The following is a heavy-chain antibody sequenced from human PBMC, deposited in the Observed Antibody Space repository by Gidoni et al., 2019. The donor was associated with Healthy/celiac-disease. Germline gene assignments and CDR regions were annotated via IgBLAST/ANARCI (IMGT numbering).Heavy chain of an antibody. CDR3: ARTGRYYFDY. CDR1: GFTFSSYA. D-gene: IGHD1-26*01. CDR2: ISSNGGST. V-gene: IGHV3-64*01. Sequence: CAASGFTFSSYAMHWVRQAPGKGLEYVSAISSNGGSTYYANSVKGRFTISRDNSKHTLYLQMGSLRAEDMAVYYCARTGRYYFDYWGQGTLVTVSS. J-gene: IGHJ4*02.